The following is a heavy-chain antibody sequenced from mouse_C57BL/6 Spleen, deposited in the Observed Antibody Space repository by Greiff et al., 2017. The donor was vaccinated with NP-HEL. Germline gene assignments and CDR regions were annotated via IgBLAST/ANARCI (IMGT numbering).Heavy chain of an antibody. CDR3: ARRAGYDYDGYWYFDV. CDR1: GFSLSTSGMG. Sequence: QVQLKESGPGILQSSQTLSLTCSFSGFSLSTSGMGVSWIRQPSGKGLEWLAHIYWDDDKRYNPSLKSRLTISKDTSRNQVFLKITSVDTADTATYYCARRAGYDYDGYWYFDVWGTGTTVTVSS. D-gene: IGHD2-4*01. CDR2: IYWDDDK. J-gene: IGHJ1*03. V-gene: IGHV8-12*01.